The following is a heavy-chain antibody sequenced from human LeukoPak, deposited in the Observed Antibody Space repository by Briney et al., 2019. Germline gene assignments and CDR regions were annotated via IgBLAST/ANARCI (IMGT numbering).Heavy chain of an antibody. Sequence: PGGSLRLSCATSGFSFSVHGMHWVRQAPGKGLEWVAGVANDGSRTHYADSVKGRFTIPRDNSKNTLSLQMNSLGARDTAVYYCARDRDSYRLDYWGQGTLVTVSS. V-gene: IGHV3-30*03. J-gene: IGHJ4*02. CDR3: ARDRDSYRLDY. D-gene: IGHD3-16*02. CDR2: VANDGSRT. CDR1: GFSFSVHG.